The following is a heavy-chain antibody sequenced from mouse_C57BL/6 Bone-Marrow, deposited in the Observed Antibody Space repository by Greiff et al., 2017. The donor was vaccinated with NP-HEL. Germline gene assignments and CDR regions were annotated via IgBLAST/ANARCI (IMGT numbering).Heavy chain of an antibody. CDR2: IYPGDGDT. Sequence: QVQLKQSGAELVKPGASVKISCKASGYAFSSYWMNWVKQRPGKGLEWIGQIYPGDGDTTYNGKFKGKATLTADKSSSTAYMQLSGLTSEDSTVYFCASYFGNYFDYWGQGTTLTVSS. D-gene: IGHD2-1*01. J-gene: IGHJ2*01. CDR1: GYAFSSYW. V-gene: IGHV1-80*01. CDR3: ASYFGNYFDY.